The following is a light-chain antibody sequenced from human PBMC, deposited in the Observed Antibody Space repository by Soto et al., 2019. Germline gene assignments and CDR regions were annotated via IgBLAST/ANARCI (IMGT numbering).Light chain of an antibody. CDR3: HQRSNWPRT. V-gene: IGKV3-11*01. CDR1: QSVSSY. CDR2: DAS. J-gene: IGKJ1*01. Sequence: EIVLTQSPATLSLSPGERATLSCRASQSVSSYLAWYQQKPGQAPRLLIYDASNRATGIPARFSGSGSGTDFTLTISSLEPEDVAVYYCHQRSNWPRTFGQGTKV.